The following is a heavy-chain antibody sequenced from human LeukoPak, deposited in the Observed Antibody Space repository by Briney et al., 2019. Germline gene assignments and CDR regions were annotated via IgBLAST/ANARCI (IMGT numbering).Heavy chain of an antibody. CDR2: INTGDIT. V-gene: IGHV3-23*01. Sequence: GGSLRLSCAASGFTFDYSAMTWVRQAPEKGLEWVSTINTGDITFYANSVKGRFTISRDNSKNALFLQMNSLRAEDTAIYYCVKGGFTYYDDWGRGTLVTVSS. CDR1: GFTFDYSA. J-gene: IGHJ4*02. D-gene: IGHD3-22*01. CDR3: VKGGFTYYDD.